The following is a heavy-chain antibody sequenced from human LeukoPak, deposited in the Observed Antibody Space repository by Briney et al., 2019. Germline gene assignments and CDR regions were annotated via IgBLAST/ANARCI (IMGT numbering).Heavy chain of an antibody. J-gene: IGHJ6*03. Sequence: PSETLSLTCIVSGYSISSGFYWGWIRQPPGKGLEWIGNIHHSGSTYYNPSLKSRVTISLDTSKNQLSLKLSSVTAADTAVYYCARQFGVVNPYYYYYMDVWGKGTTVTVSS. CDR2: IHHSGST. CDR3: ARQFGVVNPYYYYYMDV. CDR1: GYSISSGFY. D-gene: IGHD3-3*01. V-gene: IGHV4-38-2*02.